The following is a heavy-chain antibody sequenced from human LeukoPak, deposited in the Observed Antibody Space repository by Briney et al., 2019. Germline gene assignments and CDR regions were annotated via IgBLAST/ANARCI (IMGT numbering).Heavy chain of an antibody. D-gene: IGHD5-18*01. Sequence: SETLSLTCTVSGGSISSSNWWSWVRQPPGKGLEWIGEIYHSGSTNYNPSLKSRVTISVDKSKNQFSLKLSSVTAADTAVYYCARLRGYSYGYLDYWGQGTLVTVSS. CDR1: GGSISSSNW. V-gene: IGHV4-4*02. CDR2: IYHSGST. CDR3: ARLRGYSYGYLDY. J-gene: IGHJ4*02.